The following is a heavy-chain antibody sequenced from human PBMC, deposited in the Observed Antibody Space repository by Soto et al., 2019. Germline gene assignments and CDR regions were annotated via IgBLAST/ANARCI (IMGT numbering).Heavy chain of an antibody. CDR1: GFTFSSYG. J-gene: IGHJ6*02. Sequence: GGSLRLSCAASGFTFSSYGMHWVRQAPGKGLEWVAVIWYDGSNKYYADSVKGRFTISRDNSKNTLYLQMNSLRAEDTAVYYCARDIPTVTKKSYYYYGMDVWGQGTTVTVS. CDR2: IWYDGSNK. D-gene: IGHD4-17*01. V-gene: IGHV3-33*01. CDR3: ARDIPTVTKKSYYYYGMDV.